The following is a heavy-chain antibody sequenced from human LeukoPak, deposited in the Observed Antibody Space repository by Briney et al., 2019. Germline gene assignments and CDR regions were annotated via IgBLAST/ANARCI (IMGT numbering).Heavy chain of an antibody. CDR3: ARAFGESYFDY. J-gene: IGHJ4*02. CDR1: GYRFINYW. CDR2: IYPGDSYT. D-gene: IGHD3-10*01. V-gene: IGHV5-51*01. Sequence: GESLKISCEGSGYRFINYWIAWVRQMPGKGLEWMGIIYPGDSYTTYSPSFQGQVSMSADKSISTAYLQWSSLKASDTAMYYCARAFGESYFDYWGQGTLVTASS.